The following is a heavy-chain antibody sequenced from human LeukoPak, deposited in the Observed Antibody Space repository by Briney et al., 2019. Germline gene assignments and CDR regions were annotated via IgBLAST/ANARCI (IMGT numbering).Heavy chain of an antibody. Sequence: RASVKVSCKASGGTFSSYAISWVRQAPGQGLEWMGGIIPIFGTANYAQKLQGRVTITADESTSTAYMELSSLRSEDTAVYYCARYGSGSYYNVDYYYGMDVWGQGTTVTVSS. CDR2: IIPIFGTA. J-gene: IGHJ6*02. CDR1: GGTFSSYA. V-gene: IGHV1-69*01. CDR3: ARYGSGSYYNVDYYYGMDV. D-gene: IGHD3-10*01.